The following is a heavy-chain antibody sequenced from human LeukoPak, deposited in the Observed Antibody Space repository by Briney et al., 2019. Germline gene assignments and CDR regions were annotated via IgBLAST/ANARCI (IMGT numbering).Heavy chain of an antibody. D-gene: IGHD3-22*01. CDR2: INHSGST. J-gene: IGHJ6*03. Sequence: SETLSLTCAVYGGSFSGYYWSWIRQPPGKGLEWIGEINHSGSTNYNPSLKSRATISVDTSKNQFSLKLSSVTAADTAVYYCTRAASSGPLFTYHMDVWGKGTTVTVSS. CDR3: TRAASSGPLFTYHMDV. CDR1: GGSFSGYY. V-gene: IGHV4-34*01.